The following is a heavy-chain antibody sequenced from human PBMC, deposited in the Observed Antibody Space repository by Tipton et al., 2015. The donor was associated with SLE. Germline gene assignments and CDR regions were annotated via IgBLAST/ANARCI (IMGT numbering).Heavy chain of an antibody. J-gene: IGHJ5*02. CDR1: GFTFDDYG. CDR2: INWNGGST. D-gene: IGHD4-11*01. V-gene: IGHV3-20*04. Sequence: GSLRLSCAASGFTFDDYGMSWVRQAPGKGLEWVSSINWNGGSTNYADSVKGQFTISRDNAKNSLYLQMNSLRAEDTAFYYCARDDYKVGPNWFDPWGQGTLATVSS. CDR3: ARDDYKVGPNWFDP.